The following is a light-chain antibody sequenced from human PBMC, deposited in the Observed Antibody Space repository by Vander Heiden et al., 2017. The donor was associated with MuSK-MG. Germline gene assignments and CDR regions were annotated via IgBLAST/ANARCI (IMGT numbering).Light chain of an antibody. Sequence: QSVLTQTPPVSQAPWHRVTISCTGSGSNIGAGYDVHWYQQLPGTAPKLLIYGNSNRPSGVPDRFSGSKSGTSASLAITGLQAEDEADYYCQSYDSSLSGVVFGGGTKLTVL. CDR3: QSYDSSLSGVV. V-gene: IGLV1-40*01. CDR1: GSNIGAGYD. CDR2: GNS. J-gene: IGLJ2*01.